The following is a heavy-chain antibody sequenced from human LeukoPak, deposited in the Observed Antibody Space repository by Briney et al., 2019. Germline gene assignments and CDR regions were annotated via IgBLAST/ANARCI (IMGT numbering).Heavy chain of an antibody. CDR3: ARESIAAAGP. CDR1: GYTFTSYY. J-gene: IGHJ5*02. V-gene: IGHV1-18*04. CDR2: ISAYNGNT. Sequence: ASVKVSCKASGYTFTSYYMHWARQAPGQGLEWMGWISAYNGNTNYAQKLQGRVTMTTDTSTSTAYMELRSLRSDDTAVYYCARESIAAAGPWGQGTLVTVSS. D-gene: IGHD6-13*01.